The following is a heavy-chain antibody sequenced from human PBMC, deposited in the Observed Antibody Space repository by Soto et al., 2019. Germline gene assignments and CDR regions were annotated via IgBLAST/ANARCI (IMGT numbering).Heavy chain of an antibody. J-gene: IGHJ2*01. Sequence: EAQLVESGGGLVQPGGSPRLSCAASGFTFSSYWMSWVRQAPGKGLEWVANIKQDGNEESYVDSVKGRFTISRDNTKNSLFLQMNSLRAEDTAVYYCASWGFIVATNWYFDLWGRGTLVTVSS. D-gene: IGHD5-12*01. CDR3: ASWGFIVATNWYFDL. V-gene: IGHV3-7*01. CDR2: IKQDGNEE. CDR1: GFTFSSYW.